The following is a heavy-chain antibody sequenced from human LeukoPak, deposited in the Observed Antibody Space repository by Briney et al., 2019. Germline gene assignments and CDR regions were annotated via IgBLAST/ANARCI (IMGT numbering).Heavy chain of an antibody. Sequence: SETLSLTCTVSGGSISSSSYYWGWIRQPPGKGLEWIGSIYYSGSTYYNPSLKSRVTISVDTSKNQFSLKLSSVTAADTAVYYCARRASRHPPYYYGSGSSHMDVWGKGTTVTISS. V-gene: IGHV4-39*07. D-gene: IGHD3-10*01. CDR1: GGSISSSSYY. J-gene: IGHJ6*03. CDR2: IYYSGST. CDR3: ARRASRHPPYYYGSGSSHMDV.